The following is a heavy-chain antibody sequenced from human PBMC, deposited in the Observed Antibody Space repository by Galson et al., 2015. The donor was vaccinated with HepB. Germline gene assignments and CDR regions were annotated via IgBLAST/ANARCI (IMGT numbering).Heavy chain of an antibody. CDR2: ISSSSSYI. V-gene: IGHV3-21*01. J-gene: IGHJ4*02. CDR3: ARGDGYNKIEH. Sequence: SLRLSCAASGFTFSSYSMNWVRQAPGKGLEWVSSISSSSSYIYYADSVKGRFTISRDNSKNTLYLQMSSLRTEDTAVYYCARGDGYNKIEHWGQGTLVTVSS. CDR1: GFTFSSYS. D-gene: IGHD5-24*01.